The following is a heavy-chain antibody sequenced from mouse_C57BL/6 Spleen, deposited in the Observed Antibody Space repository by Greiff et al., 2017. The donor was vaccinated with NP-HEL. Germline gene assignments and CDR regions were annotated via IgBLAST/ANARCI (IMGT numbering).Heavy chain of an antibody. D-gene: IGHD1-1*01. CDR3: ARYPSFITTVVDYAMDY. V-gene: IGHV1-72*01. CDR1: GYTFTSYW. CDR2: IDPNSGGT. Sequence: VQLQQSGAELVKPGASVKLSCKASGYTFTSYWMHWVKQRPGRGLEWIGRIDPNSGGTKYNEKFKSKATLTVDKPSSTAYMQLSSLTSEDSAVYYCARYPSFITTVVDYAMDYWGQGTSVTVSS. J-gene: IGHJ4*01.